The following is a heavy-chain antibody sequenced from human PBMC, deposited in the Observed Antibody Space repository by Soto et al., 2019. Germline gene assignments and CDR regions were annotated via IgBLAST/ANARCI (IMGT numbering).Heavy chain of an antibody. J-gene: IGHJ4*02. CDR1: GFTFSSYA. CDR3: AKIPIRGSNYINDY. D-gene: IGHD5-18*01. CDR2: ISGSGGST. Sequence: EVQLLESGGGLVQPGGSLRLSCAASGFTFSSYAMSWVRQAPGKGLEWVSAISGSGGSTYYADSVKGRFTISRDNSKNTLFVQMNTLRAEDTAIYYCAKIPIRGSNYINDYWGRGTLVTVSS. V-gene: IGHV3-23*01.